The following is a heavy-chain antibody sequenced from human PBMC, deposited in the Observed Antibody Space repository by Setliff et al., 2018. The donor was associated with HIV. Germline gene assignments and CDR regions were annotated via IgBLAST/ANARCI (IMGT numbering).Heavy chain of an antibody. CDR1: GRSFSDNS. D-gene: IGHD5-12*01. Sequence: KPSDTLSLTCAVYGRSFSDNSWNWIRQPPGKGLEWIGEINHSGGTNYNPSLKSRVTIAVDTPKNQFSLNLTSVTAADTAVYYCARKGWNAYEAFDYWGQGTLVTVSS. J-gene: IGHJ4*02. CDR3: ARKGWNAYEAFDY. V-gene: IGHV4-34*01. CDR2: INHSGGT.